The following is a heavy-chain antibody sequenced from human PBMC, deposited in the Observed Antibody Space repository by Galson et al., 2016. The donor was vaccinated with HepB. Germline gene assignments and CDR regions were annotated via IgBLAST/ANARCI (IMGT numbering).Heavy chain of an antibody. CDR3: ARGLRPADA. CDR1: GFAFSTYD. CDR2: INPDGSTT. D-gene: IGHD1-14*01. Sequence: SLRLSCAASGFAFSTYDMHWVRQPTGKGLEWVSRINPDGSTTNYADSVKGRFTISRDNDKDTLYLQMNSLRLEDTAVYYCARGLRPADAWGQGTLVTVSS. J-gene: IGHJ5*02. V-gene: IGHV3-74*01.